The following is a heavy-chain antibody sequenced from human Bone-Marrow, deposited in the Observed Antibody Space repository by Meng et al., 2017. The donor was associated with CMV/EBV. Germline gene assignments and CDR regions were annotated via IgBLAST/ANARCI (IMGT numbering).Heavy chain of an antibody. J-gene: IGHJ4*02. CDR1: GFTFSSYA. V-gene: IGHV3-23*03. CDR2: IYSGGSST. Sequence: GKSLKISCAASGFTFSSYAMSWVRQAPGKGLEWVSVIYSGGSSTYYADSVKGRFTISRDNSKNTLYLQMNGLRAEDTAVYYCAKYSAVGERLYYFDYWGQGALVTVSS. D-gene: IGHD2-21*01. CDR3: AKYSAVGERLYYFDY.